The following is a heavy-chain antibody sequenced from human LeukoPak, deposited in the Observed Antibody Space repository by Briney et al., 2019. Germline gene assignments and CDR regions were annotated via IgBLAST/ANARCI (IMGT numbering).Heavy chain of an antibody. CDR1: GFTFSSYW. CDR3: ARANYYYDSSGPPEDY. Sequence: GGSLRLSCAASGFTFSSYWMSWVRQAPGKGLEWVANIKQDGSEKYYVDSVKGRFTISRDNAKNSLYLQMNSLRAEDTAVYYCARANYYYDSSGPPEDYWGQGTLVTVSS. V-gene: IGHV3-7*01. J-gene: IGHJ4*02. D-gene: IGHD3-22*01. CDR2: IKQDGSEK.